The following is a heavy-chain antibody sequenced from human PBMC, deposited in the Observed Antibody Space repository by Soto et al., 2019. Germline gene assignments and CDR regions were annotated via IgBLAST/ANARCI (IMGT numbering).Heavy chain of an antibody. Sequence: PGGSLRLSCAASGFTFSSYGMHWVRQAPGKGLEWVAVISYEGSNIYHADSVKGRFTISRDNSKNTLYLQMNSLRAEDTAVYYCAKGRIQLIPYYFDYWGQGTLVTVSS. CDR3: AKGRIQLIPYYFDY. CDR1: GFTFSSYG. D-gene: IGHD5-18*01. V-gene: IGHV3-30*18. J-gene: IGHJ4*02. CDR2: ISYEGSNI.